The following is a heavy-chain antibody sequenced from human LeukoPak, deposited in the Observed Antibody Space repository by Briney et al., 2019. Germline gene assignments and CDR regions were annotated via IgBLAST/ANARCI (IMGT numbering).Heavy chain of an antibody. CDR2: ISYDGSNK. Sequence: GRSLRLSCAASGFTFSGHAMHWVRQAPGKGLEWLAVISYDGSNKYYADSVKGRFTISRDNSKNTLYLQMNSLRAEDTAVYYCARDGFVGYSYGFFFDYWGQGTLVTVSS. CDR3: ARDGFVGYSYGFFFDY. V-gene: IGHV3-30*04. CDR1: GFTFSGHA. J-gene: IGHJ4*02. D-gene: IGHD5-18*01.